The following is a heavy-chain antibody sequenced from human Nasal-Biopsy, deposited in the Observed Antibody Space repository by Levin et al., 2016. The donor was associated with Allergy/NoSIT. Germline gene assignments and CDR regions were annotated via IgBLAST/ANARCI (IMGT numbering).Heavy chain of an antibody. CDR3: ARDSVQTSRSSWYFTNTWFDP. CDR2: INPVSGGT. D-gene: IGHD6-13*01. V-gene: IGHV1-2*02. CDR1: GYIFTNYY. J-gene: IGHJ5*02. Sequence: ASVKVSCKASGYIFTNYYMHWVRQAPGQGLEWVGWINPVSGGTKYAQKFQGRVTMTRDTSISTAYMELSTLTGDDTAVYYCARDSVQTSRSSWYFTNTWFDPWGQGTLVTVSS.